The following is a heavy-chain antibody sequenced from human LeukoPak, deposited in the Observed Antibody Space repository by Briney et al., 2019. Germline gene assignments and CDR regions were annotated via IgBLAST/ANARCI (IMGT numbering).Heavy chain of an antibody. D-gene: IGHD6-19*01. CDR2: IASSGTPR. V-gene: IGHV3-48*03. J-gene: IGHJ4*02. Sequence: GGSLRLSCAVSGFPFSIYEMNWVRQAPGKGLEWVSNIASSGTPRYYADSVKGRFSISRDNAKNSPYLQMNSLRVEDTAAYYCALLAVASDFDYWGQGALVTVSS. CDR3: ALLAVASDFDY. CDR1: GFPFSIYE.